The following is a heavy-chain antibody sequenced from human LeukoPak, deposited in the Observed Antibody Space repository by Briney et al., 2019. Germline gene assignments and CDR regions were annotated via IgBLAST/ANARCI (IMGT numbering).Heavy chain of an antibody. J-gene: IGHJ4*02. D-gene: IGHD3-10*01. V-gene: IGHV3-30-3*01. CDR2: ISYDGSNK. CDR1: GFTFSSYA. Sequence: PGRSLRLSCAASGFTFSSYAMHWVRQAPGKGLEWVAVISYDGSNKYYADFVKGRFTISRDNSKNTLYLQMNSLRAEDTAVYYCARDCCYYGSGSYTDYWGQGTLVTVSS. CDR3: ARDCCYYGSGSYTDY.